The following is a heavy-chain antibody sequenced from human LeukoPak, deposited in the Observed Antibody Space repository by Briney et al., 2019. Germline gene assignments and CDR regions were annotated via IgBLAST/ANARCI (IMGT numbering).Heavy chain of an antibody. CDR3: ARLDILTGYYYFFDY. D-gene: IGHD3-9*01. CDR1: GGSLSSES. J-gene: IGHJ4*02. CDR2: MYYSGST. Sequence: SETLSLPCIVTGGSLSSESWRWIRPAPGKGLEWIGDMYYSGSTNYDPSLKSRVSISVDPSKNQFSLKLSSVTAADTAVYYCARLDILTGYYYFFDYWGQGTLVTVSS. V-gene: IGHV4-59*08.